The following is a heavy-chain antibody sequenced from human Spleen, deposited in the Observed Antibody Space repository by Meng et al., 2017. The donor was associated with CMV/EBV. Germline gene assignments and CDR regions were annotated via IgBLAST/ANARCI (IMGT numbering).Heavy chain of an antibody. CDR1: IRSSNSS. D-gene: IGHD2-2*01. CDR2: IYYSGDT. CDR3: ARGKGYCSDTSCYYGMDV. V-gene: IGHV4-39*07. J-gene: IGHJ6*02. Sequence: IRSSNSSWGWIRQPPGKGLEWIGTIYYSGDTYLNPSLKSRVTISVHTSNNQFSLKLTSVTAADTAVYYCARGKGYCSDTSCYYGMDVWGQGTTVTVSS.